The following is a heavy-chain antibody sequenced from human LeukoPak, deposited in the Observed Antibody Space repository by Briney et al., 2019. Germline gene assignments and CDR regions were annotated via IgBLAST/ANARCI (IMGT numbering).Heavy chain of an antibody. CDR3: AWSRYYVPFYYMDV. V-gene: IGHV4-39*07. Sequence: SETLSLTCTVSGVSFISSSYYWGWVRQPPGKGLEWIGSIYYSGSTSYNPSLKSRVTISVDTSKTQFSLKLSSVTAADTAVYYCAWSRYYVPFYYMDVWGKGTTVTVSS. CDR2: IYYSGST. J-gene: IGHJ6*03. CDR1: GVSFISSSYY. D-gene: IGHD3-3*01.